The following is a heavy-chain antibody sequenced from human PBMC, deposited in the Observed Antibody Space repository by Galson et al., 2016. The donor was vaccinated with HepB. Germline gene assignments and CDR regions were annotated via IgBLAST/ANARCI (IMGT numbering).Heavy chain of an antibody. Sequence: SLRLSCAASGFTFSNYMMHWVRQAPGKGLEWVTFVSYDGTNKYYADSVKGRFTVSRDNSENTVYLQMTSLRPEDAGLYYCARGRQQSDPRQAENNENWLAPWGQGTLVAVSS. CDR2: VSYDGTNK. J-gene: IGHJ5*02. D-gene: IGHD6-13*01. V-gene: IGHV3-30*04. CDR1: GFTFSNYM. CDR3: ARGRQQSDPRQAENNENWLAP.